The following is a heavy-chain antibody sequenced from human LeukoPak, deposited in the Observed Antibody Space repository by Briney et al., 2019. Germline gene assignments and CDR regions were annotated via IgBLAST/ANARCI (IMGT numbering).Heavy chain of an antibody. CDR3: ARELSSGWLDY. V-gene: IGHV4-59*01. D-gene: IGHD6-19*01. Sequence: SETLSLTCTVFGGSISSNYWSWIRQPPGKGLEWIGYISYSGSTNYNPSLKSRATISADTSNNQFSLRLSSVTAADTAVYYCARELSSGWLDYWGQGILVTVSS. CDR1: GGSISSNY. J-gene: IGHJ4*02. CDR2: ISYSGST.